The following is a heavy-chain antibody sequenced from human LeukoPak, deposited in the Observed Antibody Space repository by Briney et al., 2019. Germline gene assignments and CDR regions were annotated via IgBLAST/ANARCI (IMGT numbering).Heavy chain of an antibody. CDR3: ARAMRVLLWFGPPRSGFDP. J-gene: IGHJ5*02. V-gene: IGHV1-46*01. CDR2: INPSGGST. D-gene: IGHD3-10*01. CDR1: GYTFTSNY. Sequence: ASVKVSCKAFGYTFTSNYMHWVRQAPGQGLEWMGIINPSGGSTSYAQKFQGRVTMTRDTSTSTVYMELSSLRSEDTAVYYCARAMRVLLWFGPPRSGFDPWGQGTLVTVSS.